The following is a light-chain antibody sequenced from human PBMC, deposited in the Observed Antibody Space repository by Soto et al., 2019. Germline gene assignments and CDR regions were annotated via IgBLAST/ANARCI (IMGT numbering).Light chain of an antibody. J-gene: IGKJ4*01. CDR2: GAS. CDR1: QDIRSS. V-gene: IGKV3-15*01. CDR3: QQDSSWPLT. Sequence: DIVMTQSPATLSVSPGERVTLSCRASQDIRSSLAWYQQKPGQAPRLLIYGASIRATGVPATFSGSGSGTEFTLSISSLQSEHLGVYYCQQDSSWPLTFGGGTKVDIK.